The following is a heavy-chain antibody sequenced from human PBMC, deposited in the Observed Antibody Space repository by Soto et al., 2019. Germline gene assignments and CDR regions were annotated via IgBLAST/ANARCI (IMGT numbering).Heavy chain of an antibody. CDR1: GFTFSSYA. CDR3: ARDPRGAAAAPGY. J-gene: IGHJ4*02. V-gene: IGHV3-30-3*01. D-gene: IGHD6-13*01. Sequence: QVQLVESGGGVVQPGRSLRLSCAASGFTFSSYAMHWVRQAPGKGLEWVAVISYDGSNKYYADSVKGRFTISRDNSKNTLYLQMNSLRAEDTAVYYCARDPRGAAAAPGYWGQGTLVTVSS. CDR2: ISYDGSNK.